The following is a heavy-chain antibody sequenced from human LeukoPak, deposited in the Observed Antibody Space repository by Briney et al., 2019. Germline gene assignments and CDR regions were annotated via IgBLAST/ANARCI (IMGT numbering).Heavy chain of an antibody. J-gene: IGHJ6*02. D-gene: IGHD3-10*01. CDR1: GYTFTRSG. CDR2: FRAYNGNT. V-gene: IGHV1-18*01. Sequence: ASVNVSCKASGYTFTRSGISWVRQAPGQGLEWMGWFRAYNGNTNYAQKHHGRVTITTDTSTSTAYMELRSLRSDDTAVYYCARVGYYYGSGSYYNEYYYYGMDVWGQGTTVTVSS. CDR3: ARVGYYYGSGSYYNEYYYYGMDV.